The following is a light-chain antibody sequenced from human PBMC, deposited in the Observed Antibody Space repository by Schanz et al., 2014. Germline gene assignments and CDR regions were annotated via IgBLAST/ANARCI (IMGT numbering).Light chain of an antibody. CDR1: SSDVGGYKY. J-gene: IGLJ2*01. CDR2: EVN. CDR3: TSYAGTNNWI. V-gene: IGLV2-8*01. Sequence: QSALTQPPSASGSPGQSVTISCTGTSSDVGGYKYVSWYQLHPGKAPKLMIYEVNQRPSGVPDRFSGSKSGNTASLTVSGLQADDEADYYCTSYAGTNNWILGGGTKLTVL.